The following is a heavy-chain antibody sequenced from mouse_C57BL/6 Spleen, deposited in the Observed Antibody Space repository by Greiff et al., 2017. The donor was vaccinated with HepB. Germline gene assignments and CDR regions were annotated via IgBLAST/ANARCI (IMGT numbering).Heavy chain of an antibody. J-gene: IGHJ2*01. V-gene: IGHV1-15*01. CDR1: GYTFTDYE. CDR2: IDPETGGT. D-gene: IGHD1-1*01. Sequence: QVQLQQSGAELVRPGASVTLSCKASGYTFTDYEMHWVKQTPVHGLEWIGAIDPETGGTAYNQKFKGKAILTADKSSSTAYMELRSLTSEDSAVYYCHYYGSSYYYFEYWGQGTTLTVAS. CDR3: HYYGSSYYYFEY.